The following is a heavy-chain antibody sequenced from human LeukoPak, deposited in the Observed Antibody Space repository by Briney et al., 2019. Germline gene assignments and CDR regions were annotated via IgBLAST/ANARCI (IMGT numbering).Heavy chain of an antibody. J-gene: IGHJ6*03. CDR3: ARENDSSSWYSRYYYYYMDV. CDR1: GYTFTSYA. D-gene: IGHD6-13*01. V-gene: IGHV3-30*04. CDR2: ISYDGSNK. Sequence: GASVKVSCKASGYTFTSYAMHWVRQAPGKGLEWVAVISYDGSNKYYADSVKGRFTISRDNSKNTLYLQMNSLRAEDTAVYYCARENDSSSWYSRYYYYYMDVWGKGTTVTVSS.